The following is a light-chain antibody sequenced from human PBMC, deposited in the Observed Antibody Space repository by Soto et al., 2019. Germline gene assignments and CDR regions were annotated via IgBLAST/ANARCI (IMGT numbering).Light chain of an antibody. Sequence: DIQMTQSPSTLSASVGDRVTNTCRASQSISTWLAWYQQKPGKAPNLLIYRASSLESGVPSSFSGSGSGTEFTLTISSLQPDDFATYYCQQYNTYPYTFGQGTKLEIK. CDR1: QSISTW. J-gene: IGKJ2*01. CDR2: RAS. V-gene: IGKV1-5*03. CDR3: QQYNTYPYT.